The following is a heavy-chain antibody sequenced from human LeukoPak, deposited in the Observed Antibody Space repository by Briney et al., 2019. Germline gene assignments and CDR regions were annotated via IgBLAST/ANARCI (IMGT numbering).Heavy chain of an antibody. J-gene: IGHJ4*02. CDR3: ARRPRGVRRDGYNIYYFDY. CDR1: GFTFSDYY. V-gene: IGHV4-34*01. Sequence: GSLRPSCAASGFTFSDYYMSWIRQPPGKGLEWIGEINHSGSTNYNPSLKSRVTISVDTSKNQFSLKLSSVTAADTAVYYCARRPRGVRRDGYNIYYFDYWGQGTLVTVSS. D-gene: IGHD5-24*01. CDR2: INHSGST.